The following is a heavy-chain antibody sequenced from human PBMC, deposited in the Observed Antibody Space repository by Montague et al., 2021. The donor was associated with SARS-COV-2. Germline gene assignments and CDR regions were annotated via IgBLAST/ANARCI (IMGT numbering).Heavy chain of an antibody. J-gene: IGHJ6*02. D-gene: IGHD3-10*01. Sequence: PLRLSCAASGFTFNNYNMNWVRQAPGKGLEWVSYISPSSSSIYYTDSVKGRFTISRDNAKNSLYLQMNSLRDEDTAVYYCARDRPLVRGIFPYSYGMDVWGQGTTVTVSS. CDR2: ISPSSSSI. CDR3: ARDRPLVRGIFPYSYGMDV. V-gene: IGHV3-48*02. CDR1: GFTFNNYN.